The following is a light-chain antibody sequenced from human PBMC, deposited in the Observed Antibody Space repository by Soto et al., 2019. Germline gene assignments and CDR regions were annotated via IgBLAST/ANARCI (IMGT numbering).Light chain of an antibody. V-gene: IGLV2-14*01. CDR3: RSYTSSSTPYV. CDR2: DDS. J-gene: IGLJ1*01. CDR1: STNIGGYYY. Sequence: QSVLTQPASVSGSPGQSITISCTGSSTNIGGYYYVYWYQQHPGKAPKLIIYDDSSRPSGVSNRFSGSKSGNTASLTIAGLQAEDEADYYCRSYTSSSTPYVFGTGTKLTVL.